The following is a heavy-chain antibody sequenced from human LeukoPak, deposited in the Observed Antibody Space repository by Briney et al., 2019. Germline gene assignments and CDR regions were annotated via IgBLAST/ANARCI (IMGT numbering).Heavy chain of an antibody. D-gene: IGHD6-6*01. J-gene: IGHJ4*02. CDR3: AREFSGTSIAARVFDS. Sequence: SETLSLTCTVSGGSITSYYWTYIRQPAGKGLEWIGRIHTSGSTNYNPSLKSRVTMSVDTSKDQFSLNLSSVTAADTAMYYCAREFSGTSIAARVFDSWGQGTLVTVSS. V-gene: IGHV4-4*07. CDR1: GGSITSYY. CDR2: IHTSGST.